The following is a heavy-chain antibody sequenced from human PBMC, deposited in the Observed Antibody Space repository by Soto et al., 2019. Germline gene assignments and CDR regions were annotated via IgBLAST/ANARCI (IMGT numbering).Heavy chain of an antibody. V-gene: IGHV4-34*01. J-gene: IGHJ6*02. Sequence: SDTLYLTCAVYGGTFSGYYGSWIRQPPGKGLEWIGEINHSGSTNYNPSLKSRVTISVDTSKNQFSLKLSSVTAADTAVYYCARAKGVVRGVKGYYYYGMDVWGQGTTVTVSS. CDR2: INHSGST. CDR3: ARAKGVVRGVKGYYYYGMDV. CDR1: GGTFSGYY. D-gene: IGHD3-10*01.